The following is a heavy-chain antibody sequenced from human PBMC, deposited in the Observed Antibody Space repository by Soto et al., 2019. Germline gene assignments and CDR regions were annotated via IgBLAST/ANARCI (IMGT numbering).Heavy chain of an antibody. CDR2: IYYSGST. CDR1: GGSISSGGYY. V-gene: IGHV4-31*03. D-gene: IGHD3-10*01. J-gene: IGHJ5*02. Sequence: TLSLTCTVSGGSISSGGYYWSWIRQHPGKGLEWIGYIYYSGSTYYNPSLKSRVTISVDTSKNQFSLKLSSVTAADTAVYYCARGGSITMVRGVVSNWFDPWGQGTLVTVS. CDR3: ARGGSITMVRGVVSNWFDP.